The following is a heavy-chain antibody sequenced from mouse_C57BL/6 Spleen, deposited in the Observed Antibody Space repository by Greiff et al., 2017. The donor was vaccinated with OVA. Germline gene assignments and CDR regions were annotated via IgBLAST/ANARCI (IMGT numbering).Heavy chain of an antibody. D-gene: IGHD6-1*01. Sequence: QVQLQQSGAELVKPGASVKLSCKASGYTFTSYWMHWVKQRPGQGLEWIGMIHPNSGSTNYNEKFKSKATLTVDKSSSTAYMQLSSLTSEDSAVYYCARVDSQYYYAMDYWGQGTSVTVSS. V-gene: IGHV1-64*01. CDR3: ARVDSQYYYAMDY. CDR2: IHPNSGST. CDR1: GYTFTSYW. J-gene: IGHJ4*01.